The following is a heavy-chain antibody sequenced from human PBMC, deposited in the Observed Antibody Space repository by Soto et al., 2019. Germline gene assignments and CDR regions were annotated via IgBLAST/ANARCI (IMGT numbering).Heavy chain of an antibody. D-gene: IGHD2-8*02. V-gene: IGHV3-23*01. CDR3: AKDRTPPLSLSPSSQAIKNLLVGQCFDS. CDR2: ISASGVTT. CDR1: GFAFHTHA. Sequence: EVRLLESGGGLVQPGGSLRLSCAASGFAFHTHALSWVRQAPGKGLEWVSGISASGVTTYYADSVKGRFTISRDNSKKTVTLQMNSLRAEDTAFYYCAKDRTPPLSLSPSSQAIKNLLVGQCFDSWGQGTLVTVSS. J-gene: IGHJ4*02.